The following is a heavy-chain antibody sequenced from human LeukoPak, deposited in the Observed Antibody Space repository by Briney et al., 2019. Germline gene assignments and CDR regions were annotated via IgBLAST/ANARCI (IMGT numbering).Heavy chain of an antibody. D-gene: IGHD2-15*01. CDR2: INHSGST. V-gene: IGHV4-34*01. CDR1: GGSFSGYY. J-gene: IGHJ4*02. Sequence: SETLSLTCAVYGGSFSGYYWSWIRQPPGKGLGWSGEINHSGSTNYNPSLKSRVTISVDTSKNQFSLKLSSVTAADTAVYYCARGPALDIVVVVAAKGAGFDYWGQGTLVTVSS. CDR3: ARGPALDIVVVVAAKGAGFDY.